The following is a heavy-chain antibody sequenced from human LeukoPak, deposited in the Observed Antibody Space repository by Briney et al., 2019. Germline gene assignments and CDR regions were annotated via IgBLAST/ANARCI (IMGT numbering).Heavy chain of an antibody. J-gene: IGHJ4*02. D-gene: IGHD3-9*01. CDR3: AKGSTAHFTGYPPIEF. CDR2: IGWNSGTI. V-gene: IGHV3-9*01. Sequence: ESGGSLRLSCAASGFTFDEYAMHWVRQAPGKGLEWVSGIGWNSGTIRYADSVKGRFTISRDNAKNSLYLRVTSLRVEDTAFYYCAKGSTAHFTGYPPIEFWGQGTLVAASS. CDR1: GFTFDEYA.